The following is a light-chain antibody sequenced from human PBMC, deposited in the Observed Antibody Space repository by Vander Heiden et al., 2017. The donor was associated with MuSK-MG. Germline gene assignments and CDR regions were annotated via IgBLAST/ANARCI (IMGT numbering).Light chain of an antibody. Sequence: EIVLTQSPGTLSLSPGERATLSCRASQSITSTYLAWYQQKPGQAPRLLIYGASSRATGIPDRFSGSGSGTDFTLTISSLETEDFAVYYCQQYGTSHTFGQGTKLEIE. J-gene: IGKJ2*01. V-gene: IGKV3-20*01. CDR1: QSITSTY. CDR3: QQYGTSHT. CDR2: GAS.